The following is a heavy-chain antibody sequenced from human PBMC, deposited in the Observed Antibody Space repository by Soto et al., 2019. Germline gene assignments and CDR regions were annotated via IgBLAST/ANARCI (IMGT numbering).Heavy chain of an antibody. CDR1: GYTFNSYG. CDR2: ISAYNGNK. Sequence: QVQLVQSGAEVKKPGASVKVSCKASGYTFNSYGISWVRQAPGQGLEWMGWISAYNGNKKYAQKLQGRVTMTTDTPTSTAYMTLRSLRSDDTAVYYCARDSPPVDYWGQGTLVTVSS. J-gene: IGHJ4*02. V-gene: IGHV1-18*01. CDR3: ARDSPPVDY.